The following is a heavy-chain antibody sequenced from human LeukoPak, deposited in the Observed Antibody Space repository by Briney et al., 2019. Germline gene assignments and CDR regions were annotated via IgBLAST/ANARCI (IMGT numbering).Heavy chain of an antibody. CDR1: VFTFSSYA. D-gene: IGHD1-26*01. J-gene: IGHJ4*02. CDR3: AKDYSGSHLDTIDY. V-gene: IGHV3-23*01. CDR2: ISGSGSST. Sequence: GGSLRLSCAASVFTFSSYAMTWVRQAPGKGLEWVSAISGSGSSTYYADSVKGRFTISRDNSKNTLYLQMNSLRAEDTAAYYCAKDYSGSHLDTIDYWGQGTLVTVSS.